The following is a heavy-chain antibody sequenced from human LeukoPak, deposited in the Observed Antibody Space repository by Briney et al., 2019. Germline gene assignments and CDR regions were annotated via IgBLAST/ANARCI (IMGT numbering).Heavy chain of an antibody. CDR1: GGSFSGYS. CDR2: ISDSGSA. V-gene: IGHV4-34*01. D-gene: IGHD4-17*01. Sequence: PSETLSLTCAVFGGSFSGYSWTWIRQPRGRVRVWSGKISDSGSANYNPSLKSRVTISVHASGNKFSLELSSATAADTAVYYCARGRTGENTYVGGYYYMDVWGKGTTVIVSS. CDR3: ARGRTGENTYVGGYYYMDV. J-gene: IGHJ6*03.